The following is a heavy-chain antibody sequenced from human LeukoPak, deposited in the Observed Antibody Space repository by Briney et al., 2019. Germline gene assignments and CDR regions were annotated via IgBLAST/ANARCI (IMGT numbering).Heavy chain of an antibody. J-gene: IGHJ4*02. CDR1: GFTFDDYG. V-gene: IGHV3-20*04. CDR3: ARASRYDSSGYYPYYFDY. D-gene: IGHD3-22*01. Sequence: PGGSLRLSCAASGFTFDDYGMSWVRQAPGKGLEWVSGINWNGGSTGYADSVKGRFTISRDTAKNSLYLQMNTLRAEDTAVYYCARASRYDSSGYYPYYFDYWGQGTLVTVSS. CDR2: INWNGGST.